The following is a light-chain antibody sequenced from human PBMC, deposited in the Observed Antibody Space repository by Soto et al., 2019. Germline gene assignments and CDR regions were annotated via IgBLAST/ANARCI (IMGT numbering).Light chain of an antibody. Sequence: DIQMTQSPSSVSASVGDRVTITCRASHVISTWLAWYQQKPGQAPKLLIYAASVLESGVPSRFSGSGSGTDFTLTISSVQPEDFATYRCQQANSFPITFGQGTRLEIK. CDR3: QQANSFPIT. CDR1: HVISTW. J-gene: IGKJ5*01. CDR2: AAS. V-gene: IGKV1-12*01.